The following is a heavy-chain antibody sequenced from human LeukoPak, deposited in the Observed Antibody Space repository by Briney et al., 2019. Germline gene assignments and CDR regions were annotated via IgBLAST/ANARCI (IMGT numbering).Heavy chain of an antibody. CDR3: ARMSGSGYHKINDYYGMDV. V-gene: IGHV4-34*01. Sequence: SETLSLTCAVYGGSFSGYYWSWIRQPPGKGLEWIGEINHSGSTNYNPSLKSRVTISVDTSKNQFSLKLSSVTAADTAVYYCARMSGSGYHKINDYYGMDVWGQGTTVTVSS. D-gene: IGHD3-3*01. J-gene: IGHJ6*02. CDR2: INHSGST. CDR1: GGSFSGYY.